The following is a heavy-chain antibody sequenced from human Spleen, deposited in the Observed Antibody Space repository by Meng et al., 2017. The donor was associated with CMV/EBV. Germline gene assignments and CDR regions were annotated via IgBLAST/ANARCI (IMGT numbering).Heavy chain of an antibody. J-gene: IGHJ4*02. CDR1: RVSRNSAA. D-gene: IGHD6-19*01. Sequence: RVSRNSAAWNLIWQSPSRGLEWLGRTYYRAKLYNDYAVSVKSRITINPDTSQNQFSLQLNSVTPEDTAVYYCARTRPHSSGWGNFDYWGQGTLVTVSS. V-gene: IGHV6-1*01. CDR2: TYYRAKLYN. CDR3: ARTRPHSSGWGNFDY.